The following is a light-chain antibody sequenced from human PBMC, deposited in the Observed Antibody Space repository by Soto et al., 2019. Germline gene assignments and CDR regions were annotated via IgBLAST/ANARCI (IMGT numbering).Light chain of an antibody. Sequence: IVLPQSPSTLSLSPGKRARLSCRASQSVSIFLAWYQQKPGQAPRLLIYDTSSRATGIPARFSGSGSGTDFTLTINNLEPEDFAVYYCQQRSNWPITFGQGTRLEIK. CDR3: QQRSNWPIT. CDR2: DTS. V-gene: IGKV3-11*01. CDR1: QSVSIF. J-gene: IGKJ5*01.